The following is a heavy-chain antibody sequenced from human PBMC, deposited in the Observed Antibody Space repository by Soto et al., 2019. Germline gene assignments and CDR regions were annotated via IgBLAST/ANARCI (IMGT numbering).Heavy chain of an antibody. CDR2: IYYSGST. J-gene: IGHJ4*02. V-gene: IGHV4-39*01. D-gene: IGHD4-17*01. Sequence: QLQLQESGPGLVKPSETLSLTCTVSGGSISNSSYYWGWIRQPPGKGLEWIGSIYYSGSTYYNPSLKSRVTITVDTSNNQFSLKLSSVTAADTAVYYCARHGSHDYGDYYFDYWGQGTLVTVSS. CDR1: GGSISNSSYY. CDR3: ARHGSHDYGDYYFDY.